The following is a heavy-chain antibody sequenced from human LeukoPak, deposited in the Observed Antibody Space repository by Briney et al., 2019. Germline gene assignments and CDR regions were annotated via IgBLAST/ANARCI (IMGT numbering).Heavy chain of an antibody. CDR2: LYTSGST. CDR3: AGEGSTGTMEFSRCGY. V-gene: IGHV4-4*07. J-gene: IGHJ4*02. D-gene: IGHD1-7*01. Sequence: KPSETLSLTCTVSGGSISSYYWSWIRQPAGKGMEWIWRLYTSGSTNYNPSLRSLVTMSVDTSKNQYSLKLSSVAAADTAVYCCAGEGSTGTMEFSRCGYWGQGTLVTVSS. CDR1: GGSISSYY.